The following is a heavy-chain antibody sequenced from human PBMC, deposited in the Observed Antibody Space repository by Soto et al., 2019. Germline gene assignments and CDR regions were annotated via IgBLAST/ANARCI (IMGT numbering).Heavy chain of an antibody. J-gene: IGHJ3*02. CDR1: GFTFSSYA. Sequence: ESGGGVVQPGRSLRLSCAASGFTFSSYAMHWVRQAPGKGLEWVAVISYDGSNKYYADSVKGRFTISRDNSKNTLYLQMNSLRAEDTAVYYCASSSSGWGCFDIWGQGTMVTVSS. D-gene: IGHD6-19*01. CDR2: ISYDGSNK. CDR3: ASSSSGWGCFDI. V-gene: IGHV3-30-3*01.